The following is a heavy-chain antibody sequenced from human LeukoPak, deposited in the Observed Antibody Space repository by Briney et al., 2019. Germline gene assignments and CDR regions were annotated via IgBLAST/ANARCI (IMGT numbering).Heavy chain of an antibody. CDR1: GGSVSSPNSY. D-gene: IGHD6-6*01. CDR3: ARNTSSSPWFDP. J-gene: IGHJ5*02. CDR2: VYYIGTT. V-gene: IGHV4-61*01. Sequence: SETLSLTCTVSGGSVSSPNSYWSWIRQPPGEGLEWIGNVYYIGTTTYSSSLKSRVTISVDTSKNQFSLELASVTAADTAVYYCARNTSSSPWFDPWGQGTLVTVSS.